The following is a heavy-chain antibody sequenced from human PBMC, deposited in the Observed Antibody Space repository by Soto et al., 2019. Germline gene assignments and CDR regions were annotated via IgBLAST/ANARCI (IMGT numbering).Heavy chain of an antibody. D-gene: IGHD5-12*01. Sequence: QLQLQESGPGLVKPSETLSLTCTVSRGSISSSSYYWGWIRQPPGKGLEWIGSIYYSGSTYYNPSLKSRVTISVDTSKNQFSLKLSSVTAADTAVYYCARLTIAGYSGYDMGVYFDYWGQGTLVTVSS. CDR1: RGSISSSSYY. J-gene: IGHJ4*02. CDR2: IYYSGST. CDR3: ARLTIAGYSGYDMGVYFDY. V-gene: IGHV4-39*01.